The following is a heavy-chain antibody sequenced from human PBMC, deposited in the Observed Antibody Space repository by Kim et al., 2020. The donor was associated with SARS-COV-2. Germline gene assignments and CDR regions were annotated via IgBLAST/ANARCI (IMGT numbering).Heavy chain of an antibody. Sequence: SETLSLTCAVYGGSFSGYYWSWIRQPPGKGLEWIGEINHSGSTNYNPSLKSRVTISVDTSKNQFSLKLSSVTAADTAVYYCARECRLGATERFDYWGQGTLVTVSS. CDR1: GGSFSGYY. D-gene: IGHD1-26*01. V-gene: IGHV4-34*01. CDR3: ARECRLGATERFDY. CDR2: INHSGST. J-gene: IGHJ4*02.